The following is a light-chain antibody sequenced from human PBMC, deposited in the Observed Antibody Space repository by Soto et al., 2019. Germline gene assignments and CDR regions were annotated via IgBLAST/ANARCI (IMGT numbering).Light chain of an antibody. CDR1: QSVTGN. Sequence: EIVMTQSPATLSVSPGERATLSCRASQSVTGNLAWYQQKVGQAPRLLIYGASTRATGIPARFSGSGSGTEVTLTISSLQSEDFAVYYCQQYNNWPLTFGGGTKVEIK. V-gene: IGKV3-15*01. CDR3: QQYNNWPLT. J-gene: IGKJ4*01. CDR2: GAS.